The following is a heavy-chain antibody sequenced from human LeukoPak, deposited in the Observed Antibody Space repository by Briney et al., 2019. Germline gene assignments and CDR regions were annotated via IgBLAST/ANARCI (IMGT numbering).Heavy chain of an antibody. CDR1: GYSISSGYY. CDR2: IYHSGST. Sequence: SETLSLTCTVSGYSISSGYYWGWIRQPPGKGLEWIGSIYHSGSTYYNPSLKSRVTISVDTSKNQFSLKLSSVTAADTAVYYCARVLPVTTLPDYWGQGTLVTVSS. V-gene: IGHV4-38-2*02. CDR3: ARVLPVTTLPDY. D-gene: IGHD4-17*01. J-gene: IGHJ4*02.